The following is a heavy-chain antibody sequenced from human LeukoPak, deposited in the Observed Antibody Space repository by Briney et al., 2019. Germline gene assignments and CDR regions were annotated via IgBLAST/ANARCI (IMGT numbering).Heavy chain of an antibody. CDR2: ISYDGSNK. V-gene: IGHV3-30*18. CDR1: GFTFSSYG. D-gene: IGHD2-2*01. CDR3: AKDPEDCSSTSCYYYYYYGMDV. J-gene: IGHJ6*02. Sequence: GGSLRLSCAASGFTFSSYGMHWVRRAPGKGLEWVAVISYDGSNKYYADSVKGRFTISRDNSKNTLYLQMNSLRAEDTAVYYCAKDPEDCSSTSCYYYYYYGMDVWGQGTTVTVSS.